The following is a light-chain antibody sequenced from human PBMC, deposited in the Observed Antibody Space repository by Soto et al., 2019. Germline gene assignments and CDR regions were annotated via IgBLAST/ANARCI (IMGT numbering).Light chain of an antibody. J-gene: IGLJ1*01. CDR2: EVS. CDR1: SSDVGGYNY. V-gene: IGLV2-14*01. Sequence: QSALTQPASVSGSPGQSITISCTGTSSDVGGYNYVSWYQQHPGKAPKLMIYEVSNRPSGVSNHFSGSKSGNTASLTISGLQAEDEADYYCSSYTSSLTQVFGTGTKLTVL. CDR3: SSYTSSLTQV.